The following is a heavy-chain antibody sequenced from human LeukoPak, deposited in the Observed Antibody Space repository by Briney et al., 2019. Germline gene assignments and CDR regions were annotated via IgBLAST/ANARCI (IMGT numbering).Heavy chain of an antibody. D-gene: IGHD1-1*01. V-gene: IGHV6-1*01. J-gene: IGHJ6*03. CDR3: EGYNYRRESYYMDV. CDR2: TYYRSKWYN. CDR1: GDSVSSNSAA. Sequence: SQTLSLTCAISGDSVSSNSAAWNWIRQSPSRGLEWLGRTYYRSKWYNDYAVSVKSRITINPDTSKNQFSLRLSSVTAADTAVYYCEGYNYRRESYYMDVWGKGTTVTVSS.